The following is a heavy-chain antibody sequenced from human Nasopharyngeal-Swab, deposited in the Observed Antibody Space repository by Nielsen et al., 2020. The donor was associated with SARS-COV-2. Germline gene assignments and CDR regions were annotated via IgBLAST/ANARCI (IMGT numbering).Heavy chain of an antibody. D-gene: IGHD3-3*01. CDR3: ATLFIYDFWSEALDV. V-gene: IGHV4-34*01. CDR2: INHSGST. CDR1: GASFSGYY. Sequence: SETLSLTCAVYGASFSGYYWSWIRQPPGKGLEWIGQINHSGSTKYNPSLKSRVTISVDTSKNQLSLKLSSVTAADTAVYYCATLFIYDFWSEALDVWGQGTTVTVSS. J-gene: IGHJ6*02.